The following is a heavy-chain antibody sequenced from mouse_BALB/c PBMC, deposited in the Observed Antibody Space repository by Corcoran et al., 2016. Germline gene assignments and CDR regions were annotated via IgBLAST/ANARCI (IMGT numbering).Heavy chain of an antibody. V-gene: IGHV9-1*02. CDR1: GDTFTTYG. Sequence: QIQLLQSGPELKKPGETVQISCKASGDTFTTYGMNWVKQAPGKGLQGMGWINTYTGEPTYADDFKGRFAFSLETSASTAYSQNNNLKNEDMATYFCARDYGSSSPDDSCGQGTTLTFSS. CDR2: INTYTGEP. CDR3: ARDYGSSSPDDS. J-gene: IGHJ2*01. D-gene: IGHD1-1*01.